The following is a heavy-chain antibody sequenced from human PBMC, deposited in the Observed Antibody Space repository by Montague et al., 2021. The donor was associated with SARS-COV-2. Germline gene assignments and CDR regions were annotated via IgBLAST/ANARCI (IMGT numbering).Heavy chain of an antibody. CDR1: GDSISSYY. Sequence: SETLSLTCTVSGDSISSYYWTWIRQPPGRGLEWIGYVFQSGYSNSNRSLKGRVTISVDTSRNQFYLKLSSVTAADTAVDYCAREGATAHYLEYWGHGALVTVSS. V-gene: IGHV4-59*01. J-gene: IGHJ4*01. D-gene: IGHD1-1*01. CDR2: VFQSGYS. CDR3: AREGATAHYLEY.